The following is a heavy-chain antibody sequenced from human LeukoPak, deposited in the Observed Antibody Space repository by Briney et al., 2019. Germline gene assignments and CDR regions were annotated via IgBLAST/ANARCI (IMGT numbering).Heavy chain of an antibody. Sequence: SETLSLTCTVSGGSISSGDYSWSWIRQPPGKGLEWIGYIYYSGSTYYNPSLKSRVTISVDASKNQFSLKLTSVTAADTAVYFCARSSGYYQYYFDSWGQGTLVTVSS. D-gene: IGHD3-22*01. CDR2: IYYSGST. V-gene: IGHV4-30-4*01. CDR3: ARSSGYYQYYFDS. J-gene: IGHJ4*02. CDR1: GGSISSGDYS.